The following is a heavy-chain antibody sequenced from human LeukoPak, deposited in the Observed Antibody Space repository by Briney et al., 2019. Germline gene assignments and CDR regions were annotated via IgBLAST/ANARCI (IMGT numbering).Heavy chain of an antibody. CDR2: FNPIFGSA. D-gene: IGHD3-10*01. V-gene: IGHV1-69*05. Sequence: SVKVSCKASGDSFGTYGITWVRQALGQGLEWMGGFNPIFGSAQYAQKFQGRVTITMDVSARTVYMELNSLRSEDTTIYYCARDFGSGVFDPWGQGTLVTVSS. CDR1: GDSFGTYG. CDR3: ARDFGSGVFDP. J-gene: IGHJ5*02.